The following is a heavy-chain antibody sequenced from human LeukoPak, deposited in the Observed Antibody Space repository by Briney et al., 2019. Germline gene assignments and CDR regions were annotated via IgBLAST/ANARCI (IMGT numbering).Heavy chain of an antibody. J-gene: IGHJ4*02. V-gene: IGHV3-64*01. CDR1: GFTFSSYA. Sequence: GGSLRLSCAASGFTFSSYAMHWVRQAPGKGLEYVAAISTNGDSTYYANSVKGRFTISRDNSKNTLYLQMGSLRVEDMAVYYCARWGSTSCYGYWGQGTLVTVSS. CDR3: ARWGSTSCYGY. CDR2: ISTNGDST. D-gene: IGHD2-2*01.